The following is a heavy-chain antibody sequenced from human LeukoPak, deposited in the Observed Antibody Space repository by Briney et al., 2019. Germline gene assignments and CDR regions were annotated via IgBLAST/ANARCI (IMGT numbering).Heavy chain of an antibody. V-gene: IGHV1-69*13. J-gene: IGHJ4*02. CDR3: AREAEGVAGPFDY. Sequence: ASVKVSCKASGGTFSSYAISWVRQAPGQGLEWMGGIIPIFGTANYAQKFQGRVTITADESTSTAYMELSSLRSEDTAVYYCAREAEGVAGPFDYWGQGTLVTVSS. CDR2: IIPIFGTA. D-gene: IGHD6-19*01. CDR1: GGTFSSYA.